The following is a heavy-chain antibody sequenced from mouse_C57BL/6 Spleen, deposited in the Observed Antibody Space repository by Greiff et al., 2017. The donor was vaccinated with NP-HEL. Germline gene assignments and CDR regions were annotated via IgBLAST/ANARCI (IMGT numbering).Heavy chain of an antibody. V-gene: IGHV1-52*01. CDR2: IDPSDSET. CDR3: ARWGGSGNGY. J-gene: IGHJ2*02. Sequence: QVQLQQPGAELVRPGSSVKLSCKASGYTFTSYWMHWVKQRPIQGLEWIGNIDPSDSETHYTQKFKDKATLTVDKSSSTAYMQLSSLTSEDAAVYYCARWGGSGNGYWGQGTSLTVSS. D-gene: IGHD1-1*01. CDR1: GYTFTSYW.